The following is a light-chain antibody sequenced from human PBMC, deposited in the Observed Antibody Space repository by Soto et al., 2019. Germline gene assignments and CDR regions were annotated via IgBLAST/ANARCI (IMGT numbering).Light chain of an antibody. CDR3: QQYNNWPPN. Sequence: EVVVTHSPATLSVSPWERATLSCRASESVGRHLAWYHQKPGQAPKLLIFDASTRATGVPARFSGSGSGTEFTLIVSSLQSEDIAVYFCQQYNNWPPNFGQGTRLEIK. J-gene: IGKJ5*01. V-gene: IGKV3-15*01. CDR1: ESVGRH. CDR2: DAS.